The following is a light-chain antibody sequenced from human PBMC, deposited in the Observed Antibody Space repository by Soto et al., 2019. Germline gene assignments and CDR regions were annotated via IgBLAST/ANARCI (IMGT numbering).Light chain of an antibody. CDR1: QDISGW. Sequence: IPMTQSPSTLSASVGDRVIITCRASQDISGWLAWYQQKPGKAPKLLVFDASSLEDGVPSRFSGSGSGTEFTLTVSNLQSDDFATYYYQHYSTRSGVTFGGGTKVEI. CDR3: QHYSTRSGVT. CDR2: DAS. J-gene: IGKJ4*01. V-gene: IGKV1-5*01.